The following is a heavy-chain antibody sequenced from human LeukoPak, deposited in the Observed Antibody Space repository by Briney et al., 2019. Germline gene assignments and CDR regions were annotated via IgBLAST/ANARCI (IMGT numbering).Heavy chain of an antibody. Sequence: PGGSLRLSCAASGFTFSSYEMNWVRQAPGKGLEWVSYITSSGSTIYYADSVKGRFTISRDNARNSLYLQMNSLRAEDTAVYYRARFFNLAFDIWGQGTMVTVSS. CDR3: ARFFNLAFDI. CDR1: GFTFSSYE. V-gene: IGHV3-48*03. J-gene: IGHJ3*02. CDR2: ITSSGSTI. D-gene: IGHD1-14*01.